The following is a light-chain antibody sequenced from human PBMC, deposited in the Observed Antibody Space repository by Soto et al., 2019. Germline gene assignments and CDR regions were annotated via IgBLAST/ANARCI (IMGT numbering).Light chain of an antibody. J-gene: IGKJ4*01. CDR2: TAS. V-gene: IGKV1-39*01. CDR1: QSISTY. Sequence: DIQMTQSPSSLSASVGDRVTITCRASQSISTYLNWYQHKPGTAPKLLINTASTLQSGVPSRFSGSGSGTDFTLTISSLQPEDSATYYCQQTYSTPLTFGGGAKVEIK. CDR3: QQTYSTPLT.